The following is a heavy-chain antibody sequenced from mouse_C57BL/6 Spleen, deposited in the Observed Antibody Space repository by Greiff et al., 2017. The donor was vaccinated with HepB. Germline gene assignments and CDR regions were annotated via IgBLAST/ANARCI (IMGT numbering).Heavy chain of an antibody. CDR1: GYAFSSYW. J-gene: IGHJ3*01. D-gene: IGHD3-2*02. V-gene: IGHV1-80*01. CDR3: AREDSSGSPWFAY. Sequence: VKVVESGAELVKPGASVKISCKASGYAFSSYWMNWVKQRPGKGLEWIGQIYPGDGDTNYNGKFKGKATLTADKSSSTAYMQLSSLTSEDSAVYFCAREDSSGSPWFAYWGQGTLVTVSA. CDR2: IYPGDGDT.